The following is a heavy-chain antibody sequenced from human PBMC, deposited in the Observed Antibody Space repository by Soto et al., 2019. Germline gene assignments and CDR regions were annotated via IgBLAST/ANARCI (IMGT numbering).Heavy chain of an antibody. CDR1: GRSISSTNYD. V-gene: IGHV4-39*01. J-gene: IGHJ5*02. Sequence: QLHLQESGPGLVKPSETLSLTCTVSGRSISSTNYDWGWIRQPPGKGLEWIGTMYNSGSTYYNPSLKSRVTISVDMSKNQFSLRLTSVTSADTAVYYCARRSYYGSAPRGFDPWGQGTLVTVSS. D-gene: IGHD3-10*01. CDR2: MYNSGST. CDR3: ARRSYYGSAPRGFDP.